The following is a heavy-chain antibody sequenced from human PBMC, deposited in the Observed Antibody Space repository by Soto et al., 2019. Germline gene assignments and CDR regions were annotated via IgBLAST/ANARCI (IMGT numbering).Heavy chain of an antibody. CDR1: GFTFSSYW. Sequence: PGGSLRLSCAASGFTFSSYWMSWVRQAPGKGLEWVANIKQDGSEKYYVDSVKGRFTISRDNAKNSLYLQMNSLRAEDTAVYYCAREGRVWELLYYYYYGMDVWGQGTTVTVSS. J-gene: IGHJ6*02. CDR3: AREGRVWELLYYYYYGMDV. CDR2: IKQDGSEK. D-gene: IGHD1-26*01. V-gene: IGHV3-7*01.